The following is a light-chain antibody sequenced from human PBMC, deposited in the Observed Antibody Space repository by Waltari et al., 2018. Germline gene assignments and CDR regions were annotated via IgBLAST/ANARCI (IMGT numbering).Light chain of an antibody. CDR3: QQYINWPPYT. J-gene: IGKJ2*01. CDR2: GAS. V-gene: IGKV3-15*01. CDR1: QSVTTN. Sequence: EIVMTQSPATLSVSPGERATLSCRASQSVTTNLAWFQQRPGQAPRLLIYGASTRATGIPARFSGSGSGTDFTLTISGLQSEDFAIYFCQQYINWPPYTFGQGTKLEIK.